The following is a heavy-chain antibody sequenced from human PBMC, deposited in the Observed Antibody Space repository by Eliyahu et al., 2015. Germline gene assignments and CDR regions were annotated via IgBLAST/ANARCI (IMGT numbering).Heavy chain of an antibody. CDR3: IGGLAVRGYFDY. CDR1: XGSXSSXGXY. J-gene: IGHJ4*02. CDR2: IYYSGST. V-gene: IGHV4-31*03. Sequence: QVQLQESGPGLVKPSQTLSLXCTVSXGSXSSXGXYWXWIRQHPGKGLEWIGYIYYSGSTYYNPSLKSRVTISVDTSKNQFSLKLSSVTAADTAVYYCIGGLAVRGYFDYWGQGTLVTVSS. D-gene: IGHD3-10*02.